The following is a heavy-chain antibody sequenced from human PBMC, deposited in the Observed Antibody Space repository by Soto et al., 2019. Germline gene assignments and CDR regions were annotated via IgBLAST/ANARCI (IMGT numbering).Heavy chain of an antibody. V-gene: IGHV4-39*01. J-gene: IGHJ4*02. Sequence: SETLSLTCTVSGGSISSSSYYWGGIRQPPGKGLEWIGSIYYSGSTYYNPSLKSRVTISVDTSKNQFSLKLSSVTAADTAVYYCMLGSGWKDFYYWGQGTLVTVS. D-gene: IGHD3-22*01. CDR2: IYYSGST. CDR3: MLGSGWKDFYY. CDR1: GGSISSSSYY.